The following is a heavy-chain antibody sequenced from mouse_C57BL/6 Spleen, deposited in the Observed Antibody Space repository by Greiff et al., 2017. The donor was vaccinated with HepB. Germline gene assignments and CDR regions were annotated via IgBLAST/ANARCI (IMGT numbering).Heavy chain of an antibody. J-gene: IGHJ4*01. CDR3: ARHDGYYDYAMDY. D-gene: IGHD2-3*01. CDR1: GYTFTSYW. CDR2: INPSNGGT. Sequence: QVQLQQPGTELVKPGASVKLSCKASGYTFTSYWMHWVKQRPGQGLEWIGNINPSNGGTNYNEKFKSKATLTVEKSSSTAYMQLSSLTSEDSAVYYGARHDGYYDYAMDYWGQGTSVTVSS. V-gene: IGHV1-53*01.